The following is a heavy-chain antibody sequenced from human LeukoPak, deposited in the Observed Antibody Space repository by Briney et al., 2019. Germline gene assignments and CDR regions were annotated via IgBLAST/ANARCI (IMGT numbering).Heavy chain of an antibody. D-gene: IGHD3-16*01. J-gene: IGHJ5*02. CDR1: GGSLSSYY. V-gene: IGHV4-4*07. CDR2: IYTSGST. CDR3: AGDERRGSHGAWFDP. Sequence: SETLSLTCTVSGGSLSSYYWSWIRQPAGKGLEGIGRIYTSGSTNYNPSLKSRVTISVDTSKKQFSLKLSSVPAADTAVSYCAGDERRGSHGAWFDPWGPGALVTLSS.